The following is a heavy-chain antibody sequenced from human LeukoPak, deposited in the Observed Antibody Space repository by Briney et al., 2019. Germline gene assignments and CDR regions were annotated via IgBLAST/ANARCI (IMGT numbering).Heavy chain of an antibody. CDR1: GYTFTSYY. V-gene: IGHV1-2*02. J-gene: IGHJ6*03. Sequence: GASVTVSCKASGYTFTSYYMHWVRQAPGQGLEWMGWINPNSGDTNYAQKFQGGVTMTRDTSISTAYMELSRLRSDDTAVYYCARGVTGIYYYYYMDVWGKGTTVTVSS. CDR2: INPNSGDT. D-gene: IGHD3-10*01. CDR3: ARGVTGIYYYYYMDV.